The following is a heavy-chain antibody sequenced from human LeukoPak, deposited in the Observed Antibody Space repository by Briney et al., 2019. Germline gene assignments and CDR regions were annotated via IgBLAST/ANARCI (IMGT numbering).Heavy chain of an antibody. CDR1: GYIFSKFG. CDR2: ISTENGDT. V-gene: IGHV1-18*01. Sequence: ASVKVSCTASGYIFSKFGISWVRQAPGQGLEWMGWISTENGDTNYAQKFQGRVTITTDESTSTAYMELSSLRSEDTAVYYCARGEYYDILTGTDYYMDVWGKGTTVTVSS. CDR3: ARGEYYDILTGTDYYMDV. J-gene: IGHJ6*03. D-gene: IGHD3-9*01.